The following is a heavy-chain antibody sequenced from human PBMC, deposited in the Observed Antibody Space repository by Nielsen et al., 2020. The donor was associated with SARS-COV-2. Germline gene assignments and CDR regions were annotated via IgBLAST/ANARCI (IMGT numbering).Heavy chain of an antibody. J-gene: IGHJ4*02. CDR3: ARSAAGGKNFDS. CDR1: GGTFSSNA. V-gene: IGHV1-69*13. Sequence: SVKVSCKASGGTFSSNAFSWVRQAPGQGLEWMGGIIPIFDTANYAQKFQGRVTITADESTSTAYMELSSLRSEDTAVFYCARSAAGGKNFDSWGQGTLVTVSS. D-gene: IGHD6-13*01. CDR2: IIPIFDTA.